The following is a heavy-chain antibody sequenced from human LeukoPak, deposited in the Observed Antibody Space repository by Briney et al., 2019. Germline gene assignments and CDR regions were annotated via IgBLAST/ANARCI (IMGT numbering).Heavy chain of an antibody. Sequence: ASVKVSCKASGYTFTDYGITWVRQAPGQGLEWMGWISAYNGNTNYAQKLKGRVTMTTDTSTRTAYMDLRSLRSDDTAVYYCARVDAREPITIFVPTRGNWFDPWGQGTLVTVSS. D-gene: IGHD3-3*01. CDR3: ARVDAREPITIFVPTRGNWFDP. CDR1: GYTFTDYG. J-gene: IGHJ5*02. V-gene: IGHV1-18*01. CDR2: ISAYNGNT.